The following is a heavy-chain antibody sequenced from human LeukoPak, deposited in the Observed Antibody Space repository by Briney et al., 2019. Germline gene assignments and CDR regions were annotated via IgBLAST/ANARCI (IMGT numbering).Heavy chain of an antibody. J-gene: IGHJ4*02. CDR3: TKVGTRTVDY. CDR2: IYPSRST. Sequence: SETMSLTCTVSGGSISSGTSYGSWIPDPAGKELEGIGRIYPSRSTNYNPCLKTRITLSVHPAKHQFSPKVSTVTAADTAVYFCTKVGTRTVDYWGQGNLVTVCS. CDR1: GGSISSGTSY. D-gene: IGHD1-7*01. V-gene: IGHV4-61*02.